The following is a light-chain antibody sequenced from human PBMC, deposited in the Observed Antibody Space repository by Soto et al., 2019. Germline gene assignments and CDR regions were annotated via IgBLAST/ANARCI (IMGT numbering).Light chain of an antibody. CDR2: AAS. Sequence: QMTRSPCCLSASVGVRVKMTGLARQSISSYLNWYQQKPGKAPKLLIYAASSLQSGVPSRFSGSGSGTDFTLTINSLQPEDFATYSCQQSYSTPITFGQGTRLETK. J-gene: IGKJ5*01. V-gene: IGKV1-39*01. CDR3: QQSYSTPIT. CDR1: QSISSY.